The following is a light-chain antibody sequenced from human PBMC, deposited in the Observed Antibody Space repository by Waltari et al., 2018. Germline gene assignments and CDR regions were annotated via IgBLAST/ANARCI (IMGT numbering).Light chain of an antibody. CDR1: HNINTW. J-gene: IGKJ1*01. V-gene: IGKV1-12*01. Sequence: DIQITQSPSSVSASIGDRVTIPCRASHNINTWLAWYQQKPGKGPNLLIFGASSVQTGVPSRFSGSGSGTFFTLTISGLQPEDSATYFCQQGSSVPPTFGQGTIVEVK. CDR3: QQGSSVPPT. CDR2: GAS.